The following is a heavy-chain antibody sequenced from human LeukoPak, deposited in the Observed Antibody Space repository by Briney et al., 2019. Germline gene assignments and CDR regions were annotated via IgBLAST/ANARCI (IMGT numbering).Heavy chain of an antibody. CDR2: IYYSGST. CDR1: GGSISSYY. Sequence: SETLSLTCTVSGGSISSYYWSWIRQPPGTGLEWIGYIYYSGSTNYNPSLKSRVTISVDTSKNQFSLKLSSVTAADTAVYYCTRMPPVGGSYVYWGQGTLVTVSS. V-gene: IGHV4-59*01. D-gene: IGHD5-18*01. J-gene: IGHJ4*02. CDR3: TRMPPVGGSYVY.